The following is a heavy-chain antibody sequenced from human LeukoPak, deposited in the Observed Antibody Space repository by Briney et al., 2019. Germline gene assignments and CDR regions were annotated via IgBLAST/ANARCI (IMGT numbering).Heavy chain of an antibody. Sequence: GGSLRLSCAASGFTFSNYWMHWVRQAPGKGLAWVSRIYTDGSSTNYADSVKGRFTISRDNAKNTLYLQMNSLRGEDTAAYYCARGASNRFDYWGQGTLVTVSS. CDR3: ARGASNRFDY. D-gene: IGHD1-14*01. J-gene: IGHJ4*02. CDR2: IYTDGSST. V-gene: IGHV3-74*01. CDR1: GFTFSNYW.